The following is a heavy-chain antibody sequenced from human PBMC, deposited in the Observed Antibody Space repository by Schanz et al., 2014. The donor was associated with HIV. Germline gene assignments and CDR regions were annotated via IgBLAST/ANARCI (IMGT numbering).Heavy chain of an antibody. CDR1: GSTFPDLD. J-gene: IGHJ3*01. V-gene: IGHV1-8*01. CDR2: LNPKSGNT. CDR3: ARAGLWYNSGDYYGSAFDV. D-gene: IGHD3-3*01. Sequence: ARLVQSGAEVKRPGASVTVSCTAAGSTFPDLDVNWVRQAAGQGLEWMAWLNPKSGNTGYARKCPGRLTVTINTSKRTIYMELRGLTSEDAAVYYCARAGLWYNSGDYYGSAFDVWGPGTAVTVAS.